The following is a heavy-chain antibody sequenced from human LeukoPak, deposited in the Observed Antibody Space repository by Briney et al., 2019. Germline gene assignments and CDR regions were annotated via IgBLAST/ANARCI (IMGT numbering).Heavy chain of an antibody. D-gene: IGHD6-19*01. CDR3: ARRAGYSSGWYRTTFDY. J-gene: IGHJ4*02. CDR1: GGSFSGYY. V-gene: IGHV4-34*01. Sequence: SETLSLTCAVYGGSFSGYYFSWIRQPPGKGLEWIGEISHSGSTNYNPSLKSRVTISVDTSKNQFSLKLSSVTAADTAVYYCARRAGYSSGWYRTTFDYWGQGTLVTVSS. CDR2: ISHSGST.